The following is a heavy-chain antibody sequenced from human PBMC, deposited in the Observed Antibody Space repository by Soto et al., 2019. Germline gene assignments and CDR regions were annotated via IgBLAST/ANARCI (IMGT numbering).Heavy chain of an antibody. CDR1: GYSFSTYG. J-gene: IGHJ6*02. V-gene: IGHV1-18*04. CDR2: ISGHKGDT. D-gene: IGHD2-21*01. Sequence: AAVKVSCKASGYSFSTYGISWVRQVPGQGXEWMGWISGHKGDTNYARNFRGRISLTTDTSASIAYMELRRLRSDDTALYYCAREVGIAAAAYYHYYEGMDVWGQGTTVTVSS. CDR3: AREVGIAAAAYYHYYEGMDV.